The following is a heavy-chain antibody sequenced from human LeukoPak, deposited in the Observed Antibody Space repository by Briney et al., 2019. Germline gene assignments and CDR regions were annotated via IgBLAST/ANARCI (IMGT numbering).Heavy chain of an antibody. V-gene: IGHV4-34*01. CDR3: ARVRRGVIIYPYYYGMDV. Sequence: SETLSLTCAVYGGSFSGYYWSWIRQPPGKGLEWIGEINHSGSTNYNPSLKSRVTISVDTSKNQFSLKLSSVTAADTAVYYCARVRRGVIIYPYYYGMDVWGQGTTVTVSS. CDR2: INHSGST. D-gene: IGHD3-10*01. J-gene: IGHJ6*02. CDR1: GGSFSGYY.